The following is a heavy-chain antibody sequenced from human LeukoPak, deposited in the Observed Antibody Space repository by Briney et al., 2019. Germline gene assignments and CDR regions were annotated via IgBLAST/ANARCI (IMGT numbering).Heavy chain of an antibody. J-gene: IGHJ4*02. Sequence: GGSLRLSCAASGFTFSTYSMNWVRQAPGKGLEWVSSISSSSSYIYYADSVKGRFTISRDNAKNSLHLQMNSPRAEDTAVYYCARDPGGLPYDFWGQGTLVTVSS. V-gene: IGHV3-21*01. D-gene: IGHD4-11*01. CDR2: ISSSSSYI. CDR1: GFTFSTYS. CDR3: ARDPGGLPYDF.